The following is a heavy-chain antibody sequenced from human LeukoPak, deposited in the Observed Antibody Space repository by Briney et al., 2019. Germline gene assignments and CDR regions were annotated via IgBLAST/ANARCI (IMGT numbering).Heavy chain of an antibody. CDR2: IYYTGTT. CDR3: ARDVSRTSWTWR. V-gene: IGHV4-39*01. D-gene: IGHD2-2*01. J-gene: IGHJ3*01. CDR1: GGSISDTNYY. Sequence: SETLSLTCLLSGGSISDTNYYWAWLRQPPGRGREGVANIYYTGTTYYNPALKSRGTISVDTSNNQFSLKLSSVAAADTAVYYCARDVSRTSWTWRWGQGTVVTVSS.